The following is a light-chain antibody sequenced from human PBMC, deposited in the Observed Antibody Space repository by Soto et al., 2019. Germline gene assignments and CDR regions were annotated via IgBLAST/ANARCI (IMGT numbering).Light chain of an antibody. CDR1: QTIGDT. CDR3: QQYNTWPWT. CDR2: SAA. V-gene: IGKV3-15*01. Sequence: EIVLTQSPAHLSVSPGETXSLSCMASQTIGDTLDWYQKRPGQATRLVIHSAATRSTDIPGRISGVGSWTEVSLTISSLQSEESAVDFGQQYNTWPWTFGQGTKVDI. J-gene: IGKJ1*01.